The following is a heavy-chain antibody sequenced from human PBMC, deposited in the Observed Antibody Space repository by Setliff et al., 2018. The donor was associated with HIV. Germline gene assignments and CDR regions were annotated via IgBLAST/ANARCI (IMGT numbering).Heavy chain of an antibody. CDR1: GFTFSTYA. V-gene: IGHV3-23*01. Sequence: GGSLRLSCAASGFTFSTYAMSWVRQAPGKGLEWVSGISGSGGRTYYADSVRGRFTISRDNAKNSLYLQMNSLRVEDTAMYYCTKDHLSGWASDCWGQGTLVTVSS. CDR2: ISGSGGRT. D-gene: IGHD6-19*01. J-gene: IGHJ4*02. CDR3: TKDHLSGWASDC.